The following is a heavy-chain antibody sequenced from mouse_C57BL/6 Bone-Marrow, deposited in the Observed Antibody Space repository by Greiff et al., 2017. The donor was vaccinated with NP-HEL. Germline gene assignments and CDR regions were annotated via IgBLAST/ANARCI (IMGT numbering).Heavy chain of an antibody. CDR2: INSDGGST. CDR3: AIYYYGSSSFDYAMDY. V-gene: IGHV5-2*01. D-gene: IGHD1-1*01. Sequence: EVQRVESGGGLVQPGESLKLSCESNEYEFPSHDMSWVRKTPEKRLELVAAINSDGGSTYYPDTMERRFIISRDNTKKTLYLQMSSLRSEDTALYYCAIYYYGSSSFDYAMDYWGQGTSVTVSS. J-gene: IGHJ4*01. CDR1: EYEFPSHD.